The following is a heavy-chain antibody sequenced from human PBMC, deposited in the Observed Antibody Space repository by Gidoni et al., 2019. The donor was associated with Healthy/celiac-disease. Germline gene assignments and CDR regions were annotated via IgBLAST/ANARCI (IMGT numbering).Heavy chain of an antibody. V-gene: IGHV3-7*03. Sequence: EVQLVESGGGLVQPGGSLRLSCAASGFPFSSYWMSWVRQAPGKGLGWVANIKQDGSEKYYVDSVKGRFTISRDNAKNSLYLQMNSLRAEDTAVYYCARVGEDYVWGSYRYPDYWGQGTLVTVSS. CDR1: GFPFSSYW. J-gene: IGHJ4*02. CDR2: IKQDGSEK. D-gene: IGHD3-16*02. CDR3: ARVGEDYVWGSYRYPDY.